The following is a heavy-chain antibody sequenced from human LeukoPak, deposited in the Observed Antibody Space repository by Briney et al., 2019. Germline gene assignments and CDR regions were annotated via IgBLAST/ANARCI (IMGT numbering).Heavy chain of an antibody. CDR2: ISAYNGNT. CDR1: GYTFTSYG. CDR3: ARVLNNWNYYYFDY. Sequence: GASVKVSCKASGYTFTSYGISWVRQAPGQGLEWMGWISAYNGNTNYAQKLQGRVTMTTDTSTSTAYMELRSLRSDDTAVYYCARVLNNWNYYYFDYWGQGTLVTVSS. D-gene: IGHD1-7*01. J-gene: IGHJ4*02. V-gene: IGHV1-18*01.